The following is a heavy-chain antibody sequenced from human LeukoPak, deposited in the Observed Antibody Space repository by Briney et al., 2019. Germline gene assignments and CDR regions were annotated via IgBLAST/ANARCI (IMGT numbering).Heavy chain of an antibody. CDR1: GFTFSDYY. CDR3: ARAHPSGWFYFDY. D-gene: IGHD6-19*01. V-gene: IGHV3-11*04. Sequence: PGGSLRLSCAASGFTFSDYYMSWIRQAPGKGLEWVSYISSSGYTMYYADSVKGRFTISRDNAKNSLYLQMNSLRAEDTAVYYCARAHPSGWFYFDYWGQGTLVTVSS. CDR2: ISSSGYTM. J-gene: IGHJ4*02.